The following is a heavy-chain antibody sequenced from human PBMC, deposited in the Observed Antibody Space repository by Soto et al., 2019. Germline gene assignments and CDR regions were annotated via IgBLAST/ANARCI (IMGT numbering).Heavy chain of an antibody. CDR2: INPSTGST. CDR1: GYSFTTYF. Sequence: GASVPVSCQASGYSFTTYFMHWVRQAPGQGLEWMGRINPSTGSTSNAQKFQGRVTMARDTSTSTVYMELSSLLSEDTVVFYCARGSGSFIYGMDVWGQGTKVTVSS. D-gene: IGHD3-10*01. V-gene: IGHV1-46*01. CDR3: ARGSGSFIYGMDV. J-gene: IGHJ6*02.